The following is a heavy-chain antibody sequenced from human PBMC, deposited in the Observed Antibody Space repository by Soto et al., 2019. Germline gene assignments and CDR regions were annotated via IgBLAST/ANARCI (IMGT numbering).Heavy chain of an antibody. CDR3: AKSPGMYYYDSSGYYHYDY. D-gene: IGHD3-22*01. CDR1: GFTFSSYA. Sequence: EVQLLESGGGLAQPGGSLRLSCAASGFTFSSYAMSWVRQAPGKGLEWVSAISGSGVSTYYADSVKGRFTISRDNSKNTLYLQMNSQRAEDTAVYYCAKSPGMYYYDSSGYYHYDYWGQGTLVTVSS. CDR2: ISGSGVST. V-gene: IGHV3-23*01. J-gene: IGHJ4*02.